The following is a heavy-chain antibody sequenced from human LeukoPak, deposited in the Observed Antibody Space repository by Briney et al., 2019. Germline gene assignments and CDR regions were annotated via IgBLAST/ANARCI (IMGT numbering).Heavy chain of an antibody. J-gene: IGHJ4*02. CDR2: INPSGGST. CDR3: ARGGLYSGYDYGSFDY. Sequence: GASVKVSCKASGYTFTGYYMHWVRQAPGQGLEWMGIINPSGGSTSYAQKFQGRVTMTRDTSTSTVYMELSSLRSEDTAVYYCARGGLYSGYDYGSFDYWGQGTLVTVSS. V-gene: IGHV1-46*01. D-gene: IGHD5-12*01. CDR1: GYTFTGYY.